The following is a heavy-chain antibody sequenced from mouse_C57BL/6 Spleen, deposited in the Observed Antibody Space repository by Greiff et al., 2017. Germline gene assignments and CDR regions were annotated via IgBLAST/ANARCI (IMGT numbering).Heavy chain of an antibody. V-gene: IGHV1-82*01. D-gene: IGHD2-4*01. CDR2: IYPGDGDT. CDR1: GYAFSSSW. CDR3: ARAMITSEYYSDLDY. J-gene: IGHJ4*01. Sequence: QVQLQQSGPELVKPGASVKISCKASGYAFSSSWMNWVKQRPGQGLEWIGRIYPGDGDTNYNGKFKGTATLTADKSSSTAYMQLSSLTSEDSAVYFCARAMITSEYYSDLDYWGQGTSVTVSS.